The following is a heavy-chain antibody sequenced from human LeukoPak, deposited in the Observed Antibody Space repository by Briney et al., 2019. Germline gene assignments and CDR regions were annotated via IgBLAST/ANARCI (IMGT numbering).Heavy chain of an antibody. J-gene: IGHJ4*01. Sequence: PSETLSLTCTVSDASVTTYSWSWLRQPAGKGLEWIGRVYSSGATKYNPSLKSRVTISADTSNNQYSLKLPSVTAADTAVYYCARDHYGSGSYKAYFDYWGHGIQVTVSS. V-gene: IGHV4-4*07. CDR2: VYSSGAT. CDR1: DASVTTYS. CDR3: ARDHYGSGSYKAYFDY. D-gene: IGHD3-10*01.